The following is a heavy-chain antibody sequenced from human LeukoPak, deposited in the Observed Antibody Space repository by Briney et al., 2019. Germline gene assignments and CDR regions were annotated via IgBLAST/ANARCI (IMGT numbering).Heavy chain of an antibody. D-gene: IGHD1-26*01. CDR2: ISGDNGNT. CDR1: GYTFTSYG. CDR3: ARESGSYYFDY. V-gene: IGHV1-18*01. J-gene: IGHJ4*02. Sequence: ASVKVSCKASGYTFTSYGISWVRQAPGQGLEWMGWISGDNGNTNYAQNLQGRVTMTTDTSTSTAYMELRSLRSDDTAVYYCARESGSYYFDYWGQGTLVTVSS.